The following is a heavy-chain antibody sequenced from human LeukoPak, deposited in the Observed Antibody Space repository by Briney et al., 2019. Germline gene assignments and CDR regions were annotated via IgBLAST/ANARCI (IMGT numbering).Heavy chain of an antibody. CDR1: GFTFSSYS. V-gene: IGHV3-21*01. CDR3: ARGAARRRFDY. CDR2: TSSSSSYI. J-gene: IGHJ4*02. D-gene: IGHD6-6*01. Sequence: GGSLRLSCAASGFTFSSYSMNWVRQAPGKGLEWVSSTSSSSSYIYYADSVKGRFTISRDNAKNSLYLQMNSLRAEDTAVYYCARGAARRRFDYWGQGTLVTVSS.